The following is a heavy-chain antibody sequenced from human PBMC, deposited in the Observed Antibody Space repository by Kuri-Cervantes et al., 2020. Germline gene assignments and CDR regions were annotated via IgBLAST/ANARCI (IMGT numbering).Heavy chain of an antibody. CDR2: ISYDGSNK. Sequence: GGSLRLSCAASGFTFSSYAMHWVRQAPGKGLEWVAVISYDGSNKYYADSVKGRFTISRDNSKNTLYLQMNSLRAEDTAVYYCARAPGCSSSWYGYWGHGTLVTVSS. CDR1: GFTFSSYA. CDR3: ARAPGCSSSWYGY. V-gene: IGHV3-30-3*01. J-gene: IGHJ5*01. D-gene: IGHD6-13*01.